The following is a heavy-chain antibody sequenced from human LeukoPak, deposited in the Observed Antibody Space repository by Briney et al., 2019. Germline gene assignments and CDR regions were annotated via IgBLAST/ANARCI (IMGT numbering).Heavy chain of an antibody. Sequence: PGGSLRLSCAASGFTFSSYSMNWVRQAPGKGLEWVSSISSSSSYIYYADSVKGRFTISRDNAKNSLYLQMNSLRAEGTAVYYCAMSGGSRGIHWGQGTLVTVSS. CDR1: GFTFSSYS. CDR3: AMSGGSRGIH. J-gene: IGHJ4*02. D-gene: IGHD6-13*01. CDR2: ISSSSSYI. V-gene: IGHV3-21*01.